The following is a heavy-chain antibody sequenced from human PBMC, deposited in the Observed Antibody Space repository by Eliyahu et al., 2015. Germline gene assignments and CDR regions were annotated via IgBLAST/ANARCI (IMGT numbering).Heavy chain of an antibody. Sequence: EVQLVESGGGLVHPGGSLXLSCAASGXTFXXLTMTWVRQAPGKGLEWVAYISSTNSIXYADSAKGRFTISRDNAKNSLYLQMNGLRAEDTAVYYCVRVPFMGKWELLSYCDYWGQGTLVTVSS. CDR2: ISSTNSI. CDR1: GXTFXXLT. J-gene: IGHJ4*02. CDR3: VRVPFMGKWELLSYCDY. V-gene: IGHV3-48*01. D-gene: IGHD1-26*01.